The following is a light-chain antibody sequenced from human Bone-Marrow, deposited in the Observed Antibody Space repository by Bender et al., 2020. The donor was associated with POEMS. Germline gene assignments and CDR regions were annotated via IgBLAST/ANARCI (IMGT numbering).Light chain of an antibody. Sequence: QSALTQPPSASGSPRQSVTISCTGTSSDVGGYNYVSWYQQHPGKAPKLMIYEVTKRPSGVPDRFSGSKSGNTASLTVSGLQAEDEADYYCSSYAGYNALVFGGGTKLTVL. V-gene: IGLV2-8*01. J-gene: IGLJ2*01. CDR3: SSYAGYNALV. CDR1: SSDVGGYNY. CDR2: EVT.